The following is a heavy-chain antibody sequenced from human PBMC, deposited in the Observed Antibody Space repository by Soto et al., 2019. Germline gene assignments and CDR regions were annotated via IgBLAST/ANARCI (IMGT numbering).Heavy chain of an antibody. CDR1: GFTFSSYA. V-gene: IGHV3-30-3*01. CDR2: ISYDGSNK. Sequence: PGGSLRLSCAASGFTFSSYAMHWVRQAPGKGLEWVAVISYDGSNKYYADSVKGRFTISRDNSKNTLYLQMNSLRAEDTAVYYCARDSRSGGSCYPTSVCGYFDYWGQGTLVTVSS. D-gene: IGHD2-15*01. J-gene: IGHJ4*02. CDR3: ARDSRSGGSCYPTSVCGYFDY.